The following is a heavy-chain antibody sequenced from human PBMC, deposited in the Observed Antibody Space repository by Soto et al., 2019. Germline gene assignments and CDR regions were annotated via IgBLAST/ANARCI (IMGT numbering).Heavy chain of an antibody. Sequence: SETLSLTCTVSGASITSSYWSWIRQSPGKGLEWIAYVYHTGATNYNPSLKSRVTISLDTSKSQFSLNLSSLTTADTAVYFCARGGNRYSNVASGVGGFDYWGQGSLVTVSS. CDR3: ARGGNRYSNVASGVGGFDY. D-gene: IGHD5-12*01. CDR2: VYHTGAT. J-gene: IGHJ4*02. CDR1: GASITSSY. V-gene: IGHV4-59*01.